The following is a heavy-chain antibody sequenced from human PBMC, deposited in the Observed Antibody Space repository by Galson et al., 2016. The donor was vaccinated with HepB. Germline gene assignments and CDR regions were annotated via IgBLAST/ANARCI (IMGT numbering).Heavy chain of an antibody. V-gene: IGHV3-23*01. CDR3: ARDVLWFGTFSWFDP. CDR1: GFTFSSYA. Sequence: SLRLSCAASGFTFSSYAMSWVRQAPGKGLEWVSTISGSGYNTYYADSVKGRFTISRDNSKNTLYLQMNSLRAEDTAVYYCARDVLWFGTFSWFDPWGQGTLVSVSS. CDR2: ISGSGYNT. J-gene: IGHJ5*02. D-gene: IGHD3-10*01.